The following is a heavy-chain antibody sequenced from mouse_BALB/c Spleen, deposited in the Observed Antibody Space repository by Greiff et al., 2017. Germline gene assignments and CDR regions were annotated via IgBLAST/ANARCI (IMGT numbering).Heavy chain of an antibody. D-gene: IGHD2-4*01. J-gene: IGHJ4*01. V-gene: IGHV1-80*01. CDR1: GYAFSSYW. CDR2: IYPGDGDT. Sequence: VQLQQSGAELVRPGSSVKISCKASGYAFSSYWMNWVKQRPGQGLEWIGQIYPGDGDTNYNGKFKGKATLTADKSSSTAYMQLSSLTSEDSAVYFCARKGLRRDYYAMDYWGQGTSVTVSS. CDR3: ARKGLRRDYYAMDY.